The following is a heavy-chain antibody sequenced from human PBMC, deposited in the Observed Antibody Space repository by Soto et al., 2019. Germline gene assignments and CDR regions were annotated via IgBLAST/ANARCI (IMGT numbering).Heavy chain of an antibody. CDR2: ISGSGDST. V-gene: IGHV3-23*01. Sequence: EVQLLDSGGGLVQPGGSLRLSCAASGFTFSSYAMNWVRQAPGKGLEWVSVISGSGDSTYYADSVKGRFTISRDNSKNTLYLQMSSLRTDDTAVYYCARRGPGTYFDYWGQGTLVTVSS. CDR3: ARRGPGTYFDY. CDR1: GFTFSSYA. J-gene: IGHJ4*02. D-gene: IGHD6-13*01.